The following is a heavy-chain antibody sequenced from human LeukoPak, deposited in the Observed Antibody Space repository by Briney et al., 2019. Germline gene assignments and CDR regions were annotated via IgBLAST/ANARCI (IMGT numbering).Heavy chain of an antibody. J-gene: IGHJ4*02. CDR2: IYYSGST. CDR1: GGSISSSSYY. V-gene: IGHV4-39*07. CDR3: ARGVVAAPQTFDY. Sequence: SETLSLTCTVSGGSISSSSYYWGWIRQPPGKGLEWIGSIYYSGSTYYNPSLKSRVTISVDTSKNQFSLKLSSGTAADTAVYYCARGVVAAPQTFDYWGQGTLVTVSS. D-gene: IGHD2-15*01.